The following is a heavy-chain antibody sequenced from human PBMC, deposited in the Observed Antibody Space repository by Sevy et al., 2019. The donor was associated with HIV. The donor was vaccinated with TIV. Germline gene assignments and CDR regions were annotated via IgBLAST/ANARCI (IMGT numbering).Heavy chain of an antibody. V-gene: IGHV1-24*01. CDR3: ATSYRIAVADFDY. CDR2: FDPEYGEI. CDR1: GYTLTELS. Sequence: ASVKVSCKVSGYTLTELSIHWVRQAPGKGLEWMGGFDPEYGEIIYAQKFQGRVTMTEDTSAETGYMELSSLRSDDTAVYYCATSYRIAVADFDYWGQGTQVTVSS. D-gene: IGHD6-19*01. J-gene: IGHJ4*02.